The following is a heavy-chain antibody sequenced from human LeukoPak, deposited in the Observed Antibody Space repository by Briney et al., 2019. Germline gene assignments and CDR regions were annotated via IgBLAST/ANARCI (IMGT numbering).Heavy chain of an antibody. Sequence: GGSLRLSCAAFGFTVSSNYMSWVRQAPGKGLEWVSVIYSGGSTYYADSVKGRFTISRDNSKNTLYLQMNSLRAEDTAVYYCARDRAYGGNQLGWFDPWGQGTLVTVSS. CDR2: IYSGGST. D-gene: IGHD4-23*01. V-gene: IGHV3-66*01. J-gene: IGHJ5*02. CDR3: ARDRAYGGNQLGWFDP. CDR1: GFTVSSNY.